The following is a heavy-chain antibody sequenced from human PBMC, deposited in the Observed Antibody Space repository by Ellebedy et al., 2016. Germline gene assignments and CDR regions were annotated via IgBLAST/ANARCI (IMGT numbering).Heavy chain of an antibody. Sequence: GGSLRLSXAASGFTFSNYWMHWVRQAPGKGLVWVSRINSDGSIATYADSVKGRLTISRDNAKKTVFLQMDSLRAEDTAVYYCVREDYYGDYDWFDPWGQGTLVTVSS. CDR1: GFTFSNYW. J-gene: IGHJ5*02. CDR3: VREDYYGDYDWFDP. V-gene: IGHV3-74*01. D-gene: IGHD4-17*01. CDR2: INSDGSIA.